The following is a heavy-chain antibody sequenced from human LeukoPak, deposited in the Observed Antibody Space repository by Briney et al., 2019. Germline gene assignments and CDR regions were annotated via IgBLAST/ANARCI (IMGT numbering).Heavy chain of an antibody. V-gene: IGHV1-18*01. Sequence: ASVKVSCKASGYTFTSYGISWVRQAPGQGLEWMGWISAYNGNTNYAQKLQGRVTMTTDTSTSTAYMELRSLRSDDTAVYYCASAYPAASTVTTGDYWGQGTLVTVSS. CDR1: GYTFTSYG. CDR3: ASAYPAASTVTTGDY. D-gene: IGHD4-17*01. CDR2: ISAYNGNT. J-gene: IGHJ4*02.